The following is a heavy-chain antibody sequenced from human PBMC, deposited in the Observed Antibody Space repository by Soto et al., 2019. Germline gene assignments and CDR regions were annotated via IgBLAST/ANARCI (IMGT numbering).Heavy chain of an antibody. V-gene: IGHV3-30-3*01. CDR2: ISIYGNKK. CDR1: GFTFSSYA. J-gene: IGHJ4*02. Sequence: GGSLRPSCAASGFTFSSYAMHWVRQAPGKGLEGVAVISIYGNKKNYADSVKGRLTSSRDNSKNTLYLQMNSLRAEDTAVYYCARDQSPVVVAAPPTAPDYWGQGTLVTVSS. CDR3: ARDQSPVVVAAPPTAPDY. D-gene: IGHD2-15*01.